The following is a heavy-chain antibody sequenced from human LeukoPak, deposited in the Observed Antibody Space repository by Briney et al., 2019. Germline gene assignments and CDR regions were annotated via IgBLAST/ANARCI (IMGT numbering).Heavy chain of an antibody. V-gene: IGHV4-34*01. CDR1: GGSFSGYY. Sequence: SETLSLTCAVYGGSFSGYYWSWLRQPPGKGLEWIGEINHSGSTSYNPSLKSRVTISVDTSKNQFSLKLSSVTAADTAVYYCARDQKRRSGYYPQGAFDIWGQGTMVTVSS. CDR3: ARDQKRRSGYYPQGAFDI. J-gene: IGHJ3*02. D-gene: IGHD3-22*01. CDR2: INHSGST.